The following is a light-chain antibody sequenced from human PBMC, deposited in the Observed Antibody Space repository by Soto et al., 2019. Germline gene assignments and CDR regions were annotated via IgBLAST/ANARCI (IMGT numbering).Light chain of an antibody. CDR2: VIS. CDR3: SSYTSSSTLEV. Sequence: QSALTQPASVSGSPGQSITISCTGTSSDVGGYNYVSWYQQHPGKAPKLLIYVISNRPSGVPNRFSGSKSGNTASLTISGLQAEDEADYYCSSYTSSSTLEVFGTGTKLTVL. J-gene: IGLJ1*01. CDR1: SSDVGGYNY. V-gene: IGLV2-14*01.